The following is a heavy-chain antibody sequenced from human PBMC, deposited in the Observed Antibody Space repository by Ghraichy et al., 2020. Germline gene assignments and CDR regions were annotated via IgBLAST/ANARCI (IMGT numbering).Heavy chain of an antibody. CDR1: GFTFRTYA. CDR2: ISYDGSNK. CDR3: ARDVQIIMVRAATPPPDY. D-gene: IGHD3-10*01. Sequence: GGSLRLSCAASGFTFRTYAMHWVRQAPGKGLEWVSAISYDGSNKYYADSVKGRFTISRDNSKNTLYLDMNSLRSEDTAVYYCARDVQIIMVRAATPPPDYWGQGTLVTVSS. V-gene: IGHV3-30-3*01. J-gene: IGHJ4*02.